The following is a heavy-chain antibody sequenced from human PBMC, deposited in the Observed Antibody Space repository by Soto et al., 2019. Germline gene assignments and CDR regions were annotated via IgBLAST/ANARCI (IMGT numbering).Heavy chain of an antibody. V-gene: IGHV4-31*03. CDR2: IYYSGST. J-gene: IGHJ4*02. CDR3: ASTTYYDFWSGYTFDY. D-gene: IGHD3-3*01. Sequence: QVQLQESGPGLVKPSQTLSLTCTVSGGSISSGGYYWSWIRQHPGKGLEWIGYIYYSGSTYYNPSVKSRVTISVDTSKNPFCLKLSSVTAADTAVYYCASTTYYDFWSGYTFDYWGQGTLVTVSS. CDR1: GGSISSGGYY.